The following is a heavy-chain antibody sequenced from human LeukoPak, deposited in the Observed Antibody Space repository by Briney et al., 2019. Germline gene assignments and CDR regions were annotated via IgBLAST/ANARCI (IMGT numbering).Heavy chain of an antibody. V-gene: IGHV4-34*01. CDR3: ARAGRRAMIVYRWFDP. D-gene: IGHD3-22*01. J-gene: IGHJ5*02. Sequence: SETLSLTCAVYGGSFSGYYWSWIRQPPGKGLEWIGEINHSGSTNYNPSLESRVTISVDTSKNQFSLKLSSVTAADTAVYYCARAGRRAMIVYRWFDPWGQGTLVTVSS. CDR1: GGSFSGYY. CDR2: INHSGST.